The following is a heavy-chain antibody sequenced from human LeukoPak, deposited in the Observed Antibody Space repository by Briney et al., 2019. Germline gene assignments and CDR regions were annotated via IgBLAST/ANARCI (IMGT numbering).Heavy chain of an antibody. J-gene: IGHJ4*02. CDR2: ISSSSSYI. V-gene: IGHV3-21*01. D-gene: IGHD6-19*01. CDR1: GFTFSSYS. Sequence: GGSLRLSCAASGFTFSSYSMNWVRQAPGKGLEWVSSISSSSSYIYYADSVKGRFTISRDNAKNSLYLQMNSLRAEDTAVYYCASRVAGTSGGLDYWGRGTLVTVSS. CDR3: ASRVAGTSGGLDY.